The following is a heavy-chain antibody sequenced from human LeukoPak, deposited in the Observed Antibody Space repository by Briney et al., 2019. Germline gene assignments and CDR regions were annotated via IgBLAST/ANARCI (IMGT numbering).Heavy chain of an antibody. V-gene: IGHV4-59*01. CDR2: IYYSGST. CDR1: GGSISSYY. D-gene: IGHD3-22*01. J-gene: IGHJ5*02. Sequence: SETLSLTCTVSGGSISSYYWSWIRQPPEKGLEWIGYIYYSGSTNYNPSLKSRVTISVDTSKNQFSLKLSSVTAADTAVYYCAGEAEDYYDSSGYYRWGQGTLVTVSS. CDR3: AGEAEDYYDSSGYYR.